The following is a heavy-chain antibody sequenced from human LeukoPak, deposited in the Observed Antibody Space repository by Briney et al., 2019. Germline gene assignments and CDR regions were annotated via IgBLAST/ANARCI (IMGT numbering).Heavy chain of an antibody. Sequence: PSETLSLTCTVSGGSISSGSYYWSWIRQPAGKGLEWIGRIYTSGSTNYNPSLKSRVTISVDTSKNQFSLKLSSVTAADTAVYYCARHDIVPSGYYSGDWYFDLWGRGTLVTVSS. J-gene: IGHJ2*01. V-gene: IGHV4-61*02. D-gene: IGHD3-22*01. CDR1: GGSISSGSYY. CDR2: IYTSGST. CDR3: ARHDIVPSGYYSGDWYFDL.